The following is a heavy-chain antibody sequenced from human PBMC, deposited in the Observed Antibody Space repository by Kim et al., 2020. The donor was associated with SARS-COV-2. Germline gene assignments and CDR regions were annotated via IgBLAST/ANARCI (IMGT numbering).Heavy chain of an antibody. J-gene: IGHJ4*02. CDR2: IKSSTSGGTA. Sequence: GGSLRLSCATSGFIFKYSWISWVRQAPGKGLEWVGRIKSSTSGGTADYTAPVEGRFTISRDDSKNTVSLQMNSLKSEDTALYYCAAADAAVGNGEFDYWGEGTLVTVPA. V-gene: IGHV3-15*01. CDR1: GFIFKYSW. D-gene: IGHD1-26*01. CDR3: AAADAAVGNGEFDY.